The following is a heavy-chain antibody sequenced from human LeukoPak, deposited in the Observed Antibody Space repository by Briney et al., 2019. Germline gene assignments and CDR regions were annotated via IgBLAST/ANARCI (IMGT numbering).Heavy chain of an antibody. CDR3: ARDGSYSSSSGVSGY. CDR2: IYYSGCT. J-gene: IGHJ4*02. V-gene: IGHV4-39*07. Sequence: SETLSLTCTVSGGSISSSSYYWGWIRQPPGKGLEWIGSIYYSGCTYYNPSLKSRVTISVDTSKNQFSLKLSSVTAADTAVYYCARDGSYSSSSGVSGYWGQGTLVTVSS. CDR1: GGSISSSSYY. D-gene: IGHD6-6*01.